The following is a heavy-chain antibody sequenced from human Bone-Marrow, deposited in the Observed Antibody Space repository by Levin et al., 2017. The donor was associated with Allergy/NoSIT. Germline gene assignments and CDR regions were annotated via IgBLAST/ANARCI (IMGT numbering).Heavy chain of an antibody. J-gene: IGHJ4*02. CDR1: GYTFTNDY. V-gene: IGHV1-46*01. CDR2: ISPSGTAT. D-gene: IGHD2-21*02. Sequence: VASVKVSCKASGYTFTNDYIHWVRQAPGQGLEWMGAISPSGTATFYAQNFQGGVTITRDTSTNTVYLELSSLRSEDTAVYYCAREVVTATKEFDYWGQGTLVTVSS. CDR3: AREVVTATKEFDY.